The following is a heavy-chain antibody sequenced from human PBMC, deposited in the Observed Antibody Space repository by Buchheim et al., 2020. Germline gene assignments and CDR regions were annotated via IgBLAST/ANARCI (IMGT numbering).Heavy chain of an antibody. Sequence: QVQLQESGPGLVKPSQTLSLTCTVPGGSISSGDYYWSWIRQPPGKGLEWIGYIYYSGSTYYNPSLKSRVTISVDTSKNQISLKLSSVTAADTAVYYCARDLMNWAVAGTWEDYWGQGTL. CDR1: GGSISSGDYY. CDR2: IYYSGST. J-gene: IGHJ4*02. CDR3: ARDLMNWAVAGTWEDY. D-gene: IGHD6-19*01. V-gene: IGHV4-30-4*01.